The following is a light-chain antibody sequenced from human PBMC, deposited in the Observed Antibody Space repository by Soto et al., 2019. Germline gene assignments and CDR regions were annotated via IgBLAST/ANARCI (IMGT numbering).Light chain of an antibody. CDR1: QSVSPW. V-gene: IGKV1-5*03. Sequence: DIQMTQSPSTVSASVGDRVTITCRASQSVSPWLAWYQQKPGKAPHLLIYMVSTLESGVPSRFSGSGSGTEFTLTISGLQPDDSATYYCQHYNSYSSFGQGTKVEIK. CDR2: MVS. J-gene: IGKJ1*01. CDR3: QHYNSYSS.